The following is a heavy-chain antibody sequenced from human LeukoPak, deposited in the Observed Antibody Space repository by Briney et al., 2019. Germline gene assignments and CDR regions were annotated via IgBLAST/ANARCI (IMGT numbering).Heavy chain of an antibody. J-gene: IGHJ6*04. D-gene: IGHD3-10*02. CDR2: ISSSGSTI. CDR3: AELGITMIGGV. CDR1: GFTFSSYE. V-gene: IGHV3-48*03. Sequence: GRSLRLSCAASGFTFSSYEMNWVRQAPGKGLEWVSYISSSGSTIYYADSVKGRFTISRDNAKNSLYLQMNSLRAEDAAVYYCAELGITMIGGVWGKGTTVTVSS.